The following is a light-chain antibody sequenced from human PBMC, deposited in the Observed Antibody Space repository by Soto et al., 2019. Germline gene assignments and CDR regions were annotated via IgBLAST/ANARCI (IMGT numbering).Light chain of an antibody. J-gene: IGKJ5*01. CDR3: QQYGSSPIT. Sequence: EIVMTQSPATLSVSAGERATLSCRASQSLSSDLAWYQQKVGQPPRLLIYGVSTRATGIPDRFSGSGSGTDFTLNISRLEPEDFAVYYCQQYGSSPITFGQGTRLEIK. CDR2: GVS. V-gene: IGKV3-20*01. CDR1: QSLSSD.